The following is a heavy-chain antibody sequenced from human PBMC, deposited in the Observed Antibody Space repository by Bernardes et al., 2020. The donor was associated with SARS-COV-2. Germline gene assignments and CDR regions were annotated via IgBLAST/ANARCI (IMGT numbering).Heavy chain of an antibody. CDR1: GGSISSGGYY. CDR2: IYYSGST. Sequence: SETLSLTCTVSGGSISSGGYYWSWIRQPPGKGLEWIGYIYYSGSTYYNPSLKSRVTISVDTSKNQFSLKLSSVTAADTAVYYCARVEGITIFGVVIMGPFDYWGQGTLVTVSS. J-gene: IGHJ4*02. V-gene: IGHV4-31*03. CDR3: ARVEGITIFGVVIMGPFDY. D-gene: IGHD3-3*01.